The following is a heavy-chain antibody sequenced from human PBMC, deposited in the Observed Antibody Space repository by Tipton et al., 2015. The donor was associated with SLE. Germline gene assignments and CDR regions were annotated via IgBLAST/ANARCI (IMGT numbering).Heavy chain of an antibody. V-gene: IGHV4-61*09. Sequence: TLSLTCTVSGGSISSGSYYWSWIRQPAGKGLEWIGHIYTSGSTNYNPSLKSRVTISVDTSKNQFSLKLSSVTAADTAVYYCARHVWWSGRTVAALYGMDVWGQGTTVTVSS. D-gene: IGHD6-19*01. CDR1: GGSISSGSYY. CDR3: ARHVWWSGRTVAALYGMDV. CDR2: IYTSGST. J-gene: IGHJ6*02.